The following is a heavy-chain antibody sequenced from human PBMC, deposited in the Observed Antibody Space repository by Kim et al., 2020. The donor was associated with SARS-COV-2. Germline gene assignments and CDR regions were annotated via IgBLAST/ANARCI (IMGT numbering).Heavy chain of an antibody. V-gene: IGHV4-31*03. Sequence: SETLSLTCTVSGGSISSGGYYWSWIRQHPGKGLEWIGYIYYSGSTYYNPSLKSRVTISVDTSKNQFSLKLSSVTAADTAVYYCARSIVVVPGDAFDIWGQGTMVTVSS. CDR3: ARSIVVVPGDAFDI. CDR1: GGSISSGGYY. CDR2: IYYSGST. D-gene: IGHD2-2*01. J-gene: IGHJ3*02.